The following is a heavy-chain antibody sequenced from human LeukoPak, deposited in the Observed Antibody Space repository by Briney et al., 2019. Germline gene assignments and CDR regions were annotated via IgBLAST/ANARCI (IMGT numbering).Heavy chain of an antibody. J-gene: IGHJ5*02. CDR2: IYPGDSDT. Sequence: PGESLKISCKGSGYSFTSYWIGWVRQMPGKGLEWMGIIYPGDSDTRYSPSFQGQVTISADKSISTAYLQWSSLKASDTAMYYCARRTPARQYFEPKERWFDPWGQGTLVTVSS. V-gene: IGHV5-51*01. CDR1: GYSFTSYW. D-gene: IGHD3-9*01. CDR3: ARRTPARQYFEPKERWFDP.